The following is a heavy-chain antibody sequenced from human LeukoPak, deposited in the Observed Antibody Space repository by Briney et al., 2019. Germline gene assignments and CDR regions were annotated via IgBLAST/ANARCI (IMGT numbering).Heavy chain of an antibody. J-gene: IGHJ4*02. CDR1: GGTFSSYA. V-gene: IGHV1-69*13. CDR3: ARGRGYCSGGSCYQIASYYFDY. CDR2: IIPIFGTA. D-gene: IGHD2-15*01. Sequence: SVKVSCKASGGTFSSYAISRVRQAPGQGLEWMGGIIPIFGTANYAQKFQGRVTITADESTSTAYMELSSLRSEDTAVYYCARGRGYCSGGSCYQIASYYFDYWGQGTLVTVSS.